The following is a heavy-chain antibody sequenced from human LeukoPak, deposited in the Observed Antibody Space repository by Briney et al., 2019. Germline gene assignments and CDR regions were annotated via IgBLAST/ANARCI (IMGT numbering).Heavy chain of an antibody. J-gene: IGHJ4*02. D-gene: IGHD3-22*01. CDR3: AKGPAMIVVPLDY. Sequence: PGGSLRLSCASSGFTFSSYAMSWVRQAPGKGLEWVSAISGSGGSTYYADSVKGRFTISRDNSKNTLYLQMNSLRAEDTAVYYCAKGPAMIVVPLDYWGQGTLVTVSS. V-gene: IGHV3-23*01. CDR1: GFTFSSYA. CDR2: ISGSGGST.